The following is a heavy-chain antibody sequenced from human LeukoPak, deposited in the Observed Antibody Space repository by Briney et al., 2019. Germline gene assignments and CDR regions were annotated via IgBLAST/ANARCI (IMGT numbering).Heavy chain of an antibody. CDR2: IYYSGST. CDR1: GGSISSYY. D-gene: IGHD3-3*01. Sequence: SETLSLTYTVSGGSISSYYWSWIRQPPGKGLEWIGYIYYSGSTNYNPSLKSRVTISVDTSKNQFSLKLSSVTAADTAVYYCARVGSYYDFWSGTGNEFDYWGQGTLVTVSS. V-gene: IGHV4-59*01. CDR3: ARVGSYYDFWSGTGNEFDY. J-gene: IGHJ4*02.